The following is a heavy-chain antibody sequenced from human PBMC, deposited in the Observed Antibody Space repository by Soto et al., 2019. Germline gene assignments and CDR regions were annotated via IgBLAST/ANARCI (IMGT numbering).Heavy chain of an antibody. V-gene: IGHV1-18*01. CDR2: ISGNSGDT. CDR1: GYSFTSHG. CDR3: ARMVRGSNIDYYHYIDG. Sequence: QVQLVQSGAEVKKPGASVKVSCKASGYSFTSHGISWVRQAPGQGLEWMGWISGNSGDTNYAQKPQGRVTVTTDTPTSTAYMELTSLRSEDTAVYYCARMVRGSNIDYYHYIDGWGKGTTVTVSS. J-gene: IGHJ6*03. D-gene: IGHD3-10*01.